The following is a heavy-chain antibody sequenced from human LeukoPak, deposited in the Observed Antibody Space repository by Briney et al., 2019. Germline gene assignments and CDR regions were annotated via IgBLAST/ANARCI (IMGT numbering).Heavy chain of an antibody. CDR1: GFSLGDYG. CDR3: VRPRYSSSWYDDAFDI. V-gene: IGHV3-20*04. J-gene: IGHJ3*02. CDR2: INWDGGRT. D-gene: IGHD6-13*01. Sequence: PGGSLRLSCAASGFSLGDYGMIWVRQAPGKGLEWVSGINWDGGRTGYADSVKGRFTISRDNAKNSLYLQMNSLRAEDTALYYCVRPRYSSSWYDDAFDIWGQGTMVTVSS.